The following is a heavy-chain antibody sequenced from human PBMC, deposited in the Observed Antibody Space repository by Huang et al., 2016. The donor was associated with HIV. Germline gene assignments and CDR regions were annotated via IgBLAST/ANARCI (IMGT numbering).Heavy chain of an antibody. CDR2: ISYDGRNK. V-gene: IGHV3-30*18. CDR1: GFSFSDSG. CDR3: AKDRRAYYYGSGIEY. D-gene: IGHD3-10*01. Sequence: QVQLVESGGGVVEPGRSLRVSCAASGFSFSDSGLHWVRQGPGKGLEWVAVISYDGRNKFYADSVKGRFTISRDNAKNTVYLQMNSLRAGDTAVYYCAKDRRAYYYGSGIEYWGQGARVTVSS. J-gene: IGHJ4*02.